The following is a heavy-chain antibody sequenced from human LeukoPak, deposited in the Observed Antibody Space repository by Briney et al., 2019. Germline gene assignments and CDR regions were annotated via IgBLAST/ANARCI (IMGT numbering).Heavy chain of an antibody. CDR1: GYTFTSDG. D-gene: IGHD2-2*02. CDR3: ARDCFGSTNCYTDY. V-gene: IGHV1-18*01. J-gene: IGHJ4*02. CDR2: ISAYNGDT. Sequence: ASVKVSCKASGYTFTSDGISWVRQAAGQGLEWMGWISAYNGDTDYVPKLQGRVTMTTDTSTSTAYMELRSLRSDDTAVYYCARDCFGSTNCYTDYWGQGTLVTVSS.